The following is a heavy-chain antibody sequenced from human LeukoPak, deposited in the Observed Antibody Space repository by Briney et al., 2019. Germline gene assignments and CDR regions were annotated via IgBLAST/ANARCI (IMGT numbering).Heavy chain of an antibody. Sequence: PGGSLRLSCAASGFTFSSYWMHWVRQAPGKGLVWVSRINSDGSSTSYADSVKGRFTISRDNAKNSVYLEVNSLRAEDTALYYCARVEDYGNYAPLGYWGQGILVTVSS. CDR3: ARVEDYGNYAPLGY. J-gene: IGHJ4*02. CDR1: GFTFSSYW. CDR2: INSDGSST. V-gene: IGHV3-74*01. D-gene: IGHD4-11*01.